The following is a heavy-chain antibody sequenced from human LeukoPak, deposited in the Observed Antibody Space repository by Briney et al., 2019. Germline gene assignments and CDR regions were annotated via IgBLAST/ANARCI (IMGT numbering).Heavy chain of an antibody. CDR1: GGSINSSPYY. D-gene: IGHD6-13*01. CDR3: ARQPLASIITAAATFDY. J-gene: IGHJ4*02. Sequence: SETLSLPFTVPGGSINSSPYYWAWIRPTPGKGLEWIGIIYFTGTTYYNPSLKSRVTISVDTSKNQFSLELSSVTAADTAVYYCARQPLASIITAAATFDYWGQGTLVTVSS. V-gene: IGHV4-39*01. CDR2: IYFTGTT.